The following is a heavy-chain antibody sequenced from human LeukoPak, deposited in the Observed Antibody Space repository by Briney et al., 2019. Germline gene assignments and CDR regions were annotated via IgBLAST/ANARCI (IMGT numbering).Heavy chain of an antibody. D-gene: IGHD3-10*01. CDR2: INHSGST. Sequence: SETLSLTCAVYGGSFSGYYWSWIRQPPGKGLEWIGEINHSGSTNYNPSLKSRLTISIDTSKNQFALRLSSVTAADTAVYYCARGLPIISMVRGVKPSVMFDSWGQGTLVTVSS. V-gene: IGHV4-34*01. J-gene: IGHJ5*01. CDR3: ARGLPIISMVRGVKPSVMFDS. CDR1: GGSFSGYY.